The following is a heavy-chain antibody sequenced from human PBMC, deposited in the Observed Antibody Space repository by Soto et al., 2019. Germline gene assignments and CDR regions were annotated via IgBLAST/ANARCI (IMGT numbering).Heavy chain of an antibody. V-gene: IGHV3-30-3*01. CDR3: ARDLRVTISGVALYYYYYGMDV. D-gene: IGHD3-3*01. CDR2: ISYDGSNK. Sequence: PGGSLRLSCAASGFTFSRYAMHWVRQAPGKGLEWAPVISYDGSNKYYADSVKGRFTISRDNSKNTLYLQMNSLRAEDTAVYYCARDLRVTISGVALYYYYYGMDVWGQGTTVTVSS. J-gene: IGHJ6*02. CDR1: GFTFSRYA.